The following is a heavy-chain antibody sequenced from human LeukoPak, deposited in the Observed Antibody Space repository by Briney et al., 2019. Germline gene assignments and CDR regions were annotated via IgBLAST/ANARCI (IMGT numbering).Heavy chain of an antibody. Sequence: SETLSLTCTVSGGSISGYHWSWVRQPPGKGLEWIGYIYSSGSTKYNPSLKSRVTISVDTSKNQFSLNLSSVIAADTAVYYCASGDGYNRAFDPWGQGTLVTVSS. CDR3: ASGDGYNRAFDP. CDR1: GGSISGYH. D-gene: IGHD5-24*01. J-gene: IGHJ5*02. CDR2: IYSSGST. V-gene: IGHV4-59*01.